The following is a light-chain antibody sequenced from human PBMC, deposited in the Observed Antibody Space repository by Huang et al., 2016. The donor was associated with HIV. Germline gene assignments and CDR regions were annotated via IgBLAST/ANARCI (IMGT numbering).Light chain of an antibody. Sequence: DIVMTQSPDSLAVSLGERATINCKSSQSVLYTTNNKNYVAWSQQKPGQPPRLLIYWASTRESGVPDRFSGSGSGTDFTLTISSLQAEDVAVYYCQQYYNIPWTFGQGTKVEIK. V-gene: IGKV4-1*01. J-gene: IGKJ1*01. CDR1: QSVLYTTNNKNY. CDR3: QQYYNIPWT. CDR2: WAS.